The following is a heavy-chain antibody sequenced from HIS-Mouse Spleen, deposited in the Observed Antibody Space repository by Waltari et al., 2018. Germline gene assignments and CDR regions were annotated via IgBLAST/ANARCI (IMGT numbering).Heavy chain of an antibody. CDR2: IYYSGRT. D-gene: IGHD6-13*01. Sequence: QLQLQESGPGLVKPSETLSLTCTVPGGSTSSISYYWAWIRQPPGKGLERFGSIYYSGRTYYNPSLKSRVTISVDTSKNQFSLKLSSVTAADTAVYYCAREIPYSSSWYDWYFDLWGRGTLVTVSS. V-gene: IGHV4-39*07. CDR1: GGSTSSISYY. CDR3: AREIPYSSSWYDWYFDL. J-gene: IGHJ2*01.